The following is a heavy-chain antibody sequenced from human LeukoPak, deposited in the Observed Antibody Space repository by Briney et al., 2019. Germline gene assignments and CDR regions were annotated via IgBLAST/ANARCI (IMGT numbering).Heavy chain of an antibody. CDR3: AKDPPYRAGTTFGY. J-gene: IGHJ4*02. CDR2: IRYDGSNK. V-gene: IGHV3-30*02. CDR1: GFTFSSYG. Sequence: PGGSLILSCAASGFTFSSYGMHWVRQAPGKGLEWVAFIRYDGSNKYYADSVKGRFTISRDNSKNTLYLQMNSLRAEDTAVYYCAKDPPYRAGTTFGYWGQGTLVTVSS. D-gene: IGHD1-7*01.